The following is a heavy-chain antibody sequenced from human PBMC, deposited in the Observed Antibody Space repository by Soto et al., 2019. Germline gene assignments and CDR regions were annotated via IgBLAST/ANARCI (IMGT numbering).Heavy chain of an antibody. D-gene: IGHD4-17*01. Sequence: EVQLVESGRGLVQPGRSLRLSCAATGFTFDDYAMHWVRQAPGKGLEWVSSISWNSGDIGYADSVKGRFTISRDNAKNSLHLQMNSLRAEDTALYYCAKGNYAYYYYYMDVWGKGTTVTVSS. V-gene: IGHV3-9*01. J-gene: IGHJ6*03. CDR3: AKGNYAYYYYYMDV. CDR1: GFTFDDYA. CDR2: ISWNSGDI.